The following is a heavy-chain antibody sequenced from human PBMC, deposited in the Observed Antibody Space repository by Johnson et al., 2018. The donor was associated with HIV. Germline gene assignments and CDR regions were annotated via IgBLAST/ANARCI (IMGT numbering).Heavy chain of an antibody. CDR2: IYSGGST. CDR3: ARDGESQQLPLGDAFDV. D-gene: IGHD6-13*01. Sequence: QLVESGGGLVEPGGSLRLSCGASGFSVSNTYMNWVRQAPGKGLEWVSVIYSGGSTYYADSVRGRFTISRDNSKNALYLQMSSLRVEDTAMYYCARDGESQQLPLGDAFDVWGQGTMVTVSS. J-gene: IGHJ3*01. V-gene: IGHV3-66*01. CDR1: GFSVSNTY.